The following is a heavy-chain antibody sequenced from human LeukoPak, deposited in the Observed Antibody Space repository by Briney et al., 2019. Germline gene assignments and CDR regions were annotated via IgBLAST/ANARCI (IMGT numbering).Heavy chain of an antibody. Sequence: PGGSLRLSCAASGFSFSDYLMHWVRQAPGERPVWVSRASNDGTIIDYADFVKGRFTMSRDNAQNTVSLQMNSLRVEDGAIYYCAREMIRGGHPLRYFECWGHGALVTVSS. D-gene: IGHD3-22*01. CDR2: ASNDGTII. V-gene: IGHV3-74*01. CDR1: GFSFSDYL. CDR3: AREMIRGGHPLRYFEC. J-gene: IGHJ4*01.